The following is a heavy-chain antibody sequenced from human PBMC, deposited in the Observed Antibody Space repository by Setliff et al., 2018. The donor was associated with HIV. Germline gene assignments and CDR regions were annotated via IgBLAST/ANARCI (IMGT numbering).Heavy chain of an antibody. J-gene: IGHJ4*02. D-gene: IGHD2-21*02. CDR1: GGSISSGSYY. V-gene: IGHV4-61*01. CDR2: IYSSGST. CDR3: ARLSGDYYYFDY. Sequence: SETLSLTCTVSGGSISSGSYYWSWIRQPPGKGLEWLGHIYSSGSTNYNPSLKSRVTISVDTSKNQFSLKLTSVTAADTAVYYCARLSGDYYYFDYWGQGTLVTVSS.